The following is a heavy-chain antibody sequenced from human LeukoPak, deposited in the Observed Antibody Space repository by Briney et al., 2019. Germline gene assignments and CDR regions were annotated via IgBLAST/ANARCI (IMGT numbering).Heavy chain of an antibody. CDR1: GGSISSYY. D-gene: IGHD3-22*01. Sequence: SETLSLTCTVSGGSISSYYWSWIRQPPGKGLEWIGYIYYSGSTNYNPSLKSRVTISVDTSKNQFSLKLSSVTAADTAVYYCARGRYYDSSGYSYDAFDIWGQGTMVTVSS. CDR3: ARGRYYDSSGYSYDAFDI. J-gene: IGHJ3*02. V-gene: IGHV4-59*12. CDR2: IYYSGST.